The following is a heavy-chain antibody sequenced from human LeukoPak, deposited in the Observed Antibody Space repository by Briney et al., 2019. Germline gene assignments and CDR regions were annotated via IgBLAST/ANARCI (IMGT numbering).Heavy chain of an antibody. J-gene: IGHJ5*02. Sequence: PGGSLRLSCAASGFTFDDYAMHWVRQAPGKGLEWVSGISWNSGSIGYADSVKGRFTISRDNAKNSLYLQMSSLRAEDTALYYCAKDTSGEVGATITWGQGTLVTVSS. CDR3: AKDTSGEVGATIT. CDR2: ISWNSGSI. CDR1: GFTFDDYA. D-gene: IGHD1-26*01. V-gene: IGHV3-9*01.